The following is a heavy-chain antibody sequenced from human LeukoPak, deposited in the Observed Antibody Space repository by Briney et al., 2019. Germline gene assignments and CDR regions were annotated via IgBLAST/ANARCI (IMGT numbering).Heavy chain of an antibody. V-gene: IGHV3-11*06. Sequence: PGGSLRLSCAASGFTFSDYYMSWIRQAPGKGLEWVSHISSSSTYTNYADSVKGRFAISRDNAKNSLYLQMNRLRPEDTAVYYCAMYRNYGDRDYWGQGTLVTVSS. CDR2: ISSSSTYT. J-gene: IGHJ4*02. CDR1: GFTFSDYY. D-gene: IGHD4-17*01. CDR3: AMYRNYGDRDY.